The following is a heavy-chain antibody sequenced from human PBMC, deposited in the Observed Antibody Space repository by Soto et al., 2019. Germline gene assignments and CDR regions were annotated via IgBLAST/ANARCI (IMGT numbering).Heavy chain of an antibody. D-gene: IGHD2-2*02. J-gene: IGHJ5*02. CDR2: IYYSGST. CDR1: GGSISSSGYY. Sequence: SETLSLTCTVSGGSISSSGYYWGWIRQPPGKGLEWIGSIYYSGSTYYNPSLKSRVTISVDTSKNQFSLKLSSVTAADTAVYYCARRKQLLYRSWFDPWGQGTLVTVSS. V-gene: IGHV4-39*01. CDR3: ARRKQLLYRSWFDP.